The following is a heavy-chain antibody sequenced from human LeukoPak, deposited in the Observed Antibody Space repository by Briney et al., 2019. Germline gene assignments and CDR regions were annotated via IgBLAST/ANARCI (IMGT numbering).Heavy chain of an antibody. J-gene: IGHJ4*02. D-gene: IGHD3-10*01. CDR3: ATLESSESLFDY. CDR1: GYTFTSYG. V-gene: IGHV1-18*01. CDR2: ISAYNGNA. Sequence: GASVKVSCKASGYTFTSYGISWVRQAPGQGLERLGWISAYNGNANYAQKLQGRVTMTTDTSTSTAYMELRSLRSDDTAVYYCATLESSESLFDYWGQGTLVTVSS.